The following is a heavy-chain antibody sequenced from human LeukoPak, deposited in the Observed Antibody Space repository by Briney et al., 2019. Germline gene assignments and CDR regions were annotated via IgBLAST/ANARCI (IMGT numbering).Heavy chain of an antibody. CDR1: GYSFKIYW. V-gene: IGHV5-51*01. CDR2: IYPGDSES. D-gene: IGHD6-6*01. Sequence: GESLKISCKGSGYSFKIYWIGWVRQVPGKGLEWMGIIYPGDSESRYSPSFQGQVTITADKSISTAYLQWSSLKASDTAMYYCARSKYSSSPGWFDPWGQGTLVTVSS. CDR3: ARSKYSSSPGWFDP. J-gene: IGHJ5*02.